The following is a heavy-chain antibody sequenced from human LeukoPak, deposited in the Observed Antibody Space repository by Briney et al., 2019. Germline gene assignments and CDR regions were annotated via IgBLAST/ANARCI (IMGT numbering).Heavy chain of an antibody. Sequence: PGGSLRLSCAASGFTFSSYEMNRVRQAPGKGLEWVSYISSSGSTIYYADSVKGRFTISRDNAKNSLYLQMNSLRAEDTAVYYCARVELLWFGELLGVNDYWGQGTLVTVSS. CDR2: ISSSGSTI. D-gene: IGHD3-10*01. CDR3: ARVELLWFGELLGVNDY. J-gene: IGHJ4*02. V-gene: IGHV3-48*03. CDR1: GFTFSSYE.